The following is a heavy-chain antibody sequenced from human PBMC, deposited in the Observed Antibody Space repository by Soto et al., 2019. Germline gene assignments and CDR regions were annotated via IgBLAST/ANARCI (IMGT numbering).Heavy chain of an antibody. CDR2: ISYDGNNK. CDR3: AKDARWLQLRHYFDY. V-gene: IGHV3-30*18. D-gene: IGHD5-12*01. CDR1: GFTFSRYG. J-gene: IGHJ4*02. Sequence: QVQLVESGGGVVQPGRSLRLSCAASGFTFSRYGMHWVRQAPGKGLEWVAVISYDGNNKYYADSVKGRFTISRDNSKNPLYLHMNSLRAEDTAVYYCAKDARWLQLRHYFDYWGQGTLVTVSS.